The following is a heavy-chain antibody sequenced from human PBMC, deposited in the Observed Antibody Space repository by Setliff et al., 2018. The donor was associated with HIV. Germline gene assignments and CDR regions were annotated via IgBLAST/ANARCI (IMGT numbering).Heavy chain of an antibody. J-gene: IGHJ4*02. CDR1: GYSIRGGFY. CDR3: ARRGGGNYQTLYYFDY. D-gene: IGHD3-10*01. CDR2: LSHYGST. Sequence: SETLSLTCTVSGYSIRGGFYWGWIRQPPGKGLEWIGSLSHYGSTYYNPSLKNRVLMSLDTSKNQFSLRLSSVTAADAAIYFCARRGGGNYQTLYYFDYWGQGRLVTVSS. V-gene: IGHV4-38-2*02.